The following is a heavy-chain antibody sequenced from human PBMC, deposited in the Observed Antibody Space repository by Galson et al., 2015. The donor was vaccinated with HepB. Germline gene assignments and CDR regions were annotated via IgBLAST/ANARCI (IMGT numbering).Heavy chain of an antibody. CDR3: ATGGDSGSYYRAFDI. CDR1: GGTFSSYA. J-gene: IGHJ3*02. CDR2: IIPIPGIA. V-gene: IGHV1-69*10. D-gene: IGHD1-26*01. Sequence: SVKVSCKASGGTFSSYAISWVRQAPGQGLEWMGGIIPIPGIANYAQKFQGRVTITADKSTSTAYMELSSLRSEDTAVYYCATGGDSGSYYRAFDIWGQGTMVTVSS.